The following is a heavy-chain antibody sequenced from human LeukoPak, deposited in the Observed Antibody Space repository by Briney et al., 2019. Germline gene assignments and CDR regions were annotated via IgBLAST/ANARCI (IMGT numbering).Heavy chain of an antibody. J-gene: IGHJ4*02. V-gene: IGHV3-69-1*01. CDR1: GFNFRCFA. CDR3: ARLHPLSSGSYSDY. CDR2: ISSSSNI. Sequence: GAPRLPHSAPGFNFRCFAMDWVRQAPGEGVGWGSSISSSSNIYYADSVKGRFTISRDSAKNSLFLQMNSLRAEDTAVYYCARLHPLSSGSYSDYWGQGTLVTVSS. D-gene: IGHD1-26*01.